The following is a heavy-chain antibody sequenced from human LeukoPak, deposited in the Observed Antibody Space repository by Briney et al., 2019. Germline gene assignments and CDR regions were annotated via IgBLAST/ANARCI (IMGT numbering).Heavy chain of an antibody. J-gene: IGHJ4*02. CDR1: GFTFSSYG. V-gene: IGHV3-23*01. CDR3: ARSVVDY. Sequence: GGSQRLSCAASGFTFSSYGMSWVRQAPGKGLEWVSAISGSGGSTYYADSVKGRFTISRDNAKNSLYLQMNSLRAEDTAVYYCARSVVDYWGQGTLVTVSS. D-gene: IGHD5/OR15-5a*01. CDR2: ISGSGGST.